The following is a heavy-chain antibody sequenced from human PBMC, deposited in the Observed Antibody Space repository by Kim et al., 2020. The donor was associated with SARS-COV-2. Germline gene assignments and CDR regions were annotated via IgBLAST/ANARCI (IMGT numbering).Heavy chain of an antibody. V-gene: IGHV4-39*01. D-gene: IGHD3-10*01. CDR3: ARTPGSGRGDAFDI. CDR2: INYSGNT. Sequence: SETLSLTCTVSGGSISSSSYYWGWIRQPPGKGLEWIGSINYSGNTYYNPSLKSRVTISVDTSKNQFSLKLNSVTAADTAVYYCARTPGSGRGDAFDIWGEGTMVTGSS. CDR1: GGSISSSSYY. J-gene: IGHJ3*02.